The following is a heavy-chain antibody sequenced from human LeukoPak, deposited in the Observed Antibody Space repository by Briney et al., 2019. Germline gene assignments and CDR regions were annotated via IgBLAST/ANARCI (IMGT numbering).Heavy chain of an antibody. CDR1: GFTFSSYA. CDR3: ASGPTTRFYFDY. D-gene: IGHD2-15*01. J-gene: IGHJ4*02. V-gene: IGHV3-30*01. Sequence: GGSLRLSCAASGFTFSSYAMHWVRQAPGKGLEWVAVISYDESNKYYADSMKGRFTISRDNSKNTLYLQMTSLRAEDTAVYYCASGPTTRFYFDYWGQGTLVTASS. CDR2: ISYDESNK.